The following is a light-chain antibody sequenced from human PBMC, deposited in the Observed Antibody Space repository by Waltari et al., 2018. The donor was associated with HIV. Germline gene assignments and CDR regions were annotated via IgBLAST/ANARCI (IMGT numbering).Light chain of an antibody. CDR2: EVS. Sequence: ALTPPASVSGSPGQPIPPSCTATSIDLAASSSVPWFQLHPGKAPKLMIHEVSNRPSGVSNRFSGTKSGNTASLGISGLQAEDEADYFCSSYTGSSNLYVFGTGTKVTVL. CDR1: SIDLAASSS. V-gene: IGLV2-14*01. CDR3: SSYTGSSNLYV. J-gene: IGLJ1*01.